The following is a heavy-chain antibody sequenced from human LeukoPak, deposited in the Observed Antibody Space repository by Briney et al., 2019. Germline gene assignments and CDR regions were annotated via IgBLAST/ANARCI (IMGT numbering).Heavy chain of an antibody. CDR3: ARLWGSTSLIDY. CDR1: GGSISSSSCY. Sequence: SETLSLTCTVSGGSISSSSCYWGWIRQPPGKGLEWIGSIYYSGTTYYNPSLKSRVTISVDTSKNQFSLKLSSVTAADTAVYYCARLWGSTSLIDYWGQGTLVTVSS. CDR2: IYYSGTT. J-gene: IGHJ4*02. D-gene: IGHD2-2*01. V-gene: IGHV4-39*01.